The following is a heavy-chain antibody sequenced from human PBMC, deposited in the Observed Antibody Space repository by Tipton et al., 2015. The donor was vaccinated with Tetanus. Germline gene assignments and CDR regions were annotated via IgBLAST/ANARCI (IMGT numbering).Heavy chain of an antibody. Sequence: RSLRLSCSASGFKFEGFAMFWVRQAPGKGLEWVSRINWNGVNTAYGDSVRGRFTISRDNAKNSLYLQMNSLRSEDTGIYYCARLVSNAFDVWGQGTVVTVSS. J-gene: IGHJ3*01. V-gene: IGHV3-9*01. D-gene: IGHD3-9*01. CDR3: ARLVSNAFDV. CDR1: GFKFEGFA. CDR2: INWNGVNT.